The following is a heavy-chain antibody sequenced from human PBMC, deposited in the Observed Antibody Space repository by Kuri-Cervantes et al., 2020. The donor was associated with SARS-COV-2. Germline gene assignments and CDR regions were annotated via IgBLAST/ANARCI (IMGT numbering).Heavy chain of an antibody. CDR3: ANDQHGIVVVVAAIDS. CDR2: ISYDGSNK. Sequence: GESLKISCAASGFTFSSYAMHWVRQAPGKGLEWVALISYDGSNKYYADPVKGRFTISRDNSRNTLYLQMNSLRAEDTAVYYCANDQHGIVVVVAAIDSWGQGTLVTVSS. J-gene: IGHJ4*02. CDR1: GFTFSSYA. D-gene: IGHD2-15*01. V-gene: IGHV3-30-3*02.